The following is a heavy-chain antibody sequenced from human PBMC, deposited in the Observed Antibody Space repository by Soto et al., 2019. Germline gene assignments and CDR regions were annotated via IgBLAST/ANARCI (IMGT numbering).Heavy chain of an antibody. Sequence: EVRLEESGGGLIQPGGSLRLSCTAYGLGVRNNYMSWVRQAPGMGLERVSVIYNDGTTYYADSVKGRFTLSRDTSKNTLSLQMDSLRAEDTAVYYCVRPLPSGRNYGMDVWGQGTTVTVSS. CDR1: GLGVRNNY. J-gene: IGHJ6*02. D-gene: IGHD3-10*01. CDR3: VRPLPSGRNYGMDV. V-gene: IGHV3-53*01. CDR2: IYNDGTT.